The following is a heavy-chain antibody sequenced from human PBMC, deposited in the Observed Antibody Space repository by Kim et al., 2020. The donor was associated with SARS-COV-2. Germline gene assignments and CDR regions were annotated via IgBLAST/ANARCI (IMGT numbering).Heavy chain of an antibody. CDR3: AKDRSFSSAYDAFDI. CDR1: GFTFGSYA. CDR2: ISGSGDST. D-gene: IGHD6-19*01. Sequence: GGSLRLSCAASGFTFGSYAMSWVRQAPGKGLEWVSAISGSGDSTYYADSVKGRFTISRDVSKNTLYLQMNSLRAEDTAVYYCAKDRSFSSAYDAFDIWGQGTMVTVSS. J-gene: IGHJ3*02. V-gene: IGHV3-23*01.